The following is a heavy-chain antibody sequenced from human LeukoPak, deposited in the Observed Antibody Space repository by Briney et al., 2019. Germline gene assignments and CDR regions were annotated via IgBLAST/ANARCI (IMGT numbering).Heavy chain of an antibody. D-gene: IGHD2-21*01. CDR2: LSDNGVSP. CDR3: AKDPETYSSRWFDS. Sequence: PGGPLRLFCAASGYTHSNYAMSCVPQAPGKGLEWVSNLSDNGVSPYYADSVKGRVSISRDNSKNTLVLYLNSLRVEDTAVYYCAKDPETYSSRWFDSWGQGTLVTVSS. CDR1: GYTHSNYA. J-gene: IGHJ5*01. V-gene: IGHV3-23*01.